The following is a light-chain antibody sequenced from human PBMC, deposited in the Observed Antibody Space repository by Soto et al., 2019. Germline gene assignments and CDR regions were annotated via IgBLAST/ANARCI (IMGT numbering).Light chain of an antibody. V-gene: IGKV3-11*01. CDR2: DAS. Sequence: EIVLTQSPATLSLSPGERATLSCRASQSVSSYLAWYQQKPGQAPRLVIDDASDRATGIPARFSGSGSGTDFTPTISSLEAEDFAVYYCQQRSNWPITFGQGTRLEIK. CDR3: QQRSNWPIT. CDR1: QSVSSY. J-gene: IGKJ5*01.